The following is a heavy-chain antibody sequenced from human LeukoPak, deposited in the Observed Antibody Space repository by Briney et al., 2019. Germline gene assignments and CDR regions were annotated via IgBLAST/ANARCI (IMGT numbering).Heavy chain of an antibody. D-gene: IGHD6-19*01. J-gene: IGHJ6*02. CDR1: GDSVSSNSAA. CDR2: TYYRSKWYN. Sequence: QTLSLTCAISGDSVSSNSAAWNWIRQSPSRGLEWLGRTYYRSKWYNDYAVSVKSRITINPDTSKNQFSLQLNSVTPEDTAVYYCARYSLRIAVAGTQYYYGMDVWGQGTTVTVSS. V-gene: IGHV6-1*01. CDR3: ARYSLRIAVAGTQYYYGMDV.